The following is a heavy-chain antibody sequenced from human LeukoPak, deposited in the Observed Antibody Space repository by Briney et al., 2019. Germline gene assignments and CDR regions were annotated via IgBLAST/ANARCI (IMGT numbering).Heavy chain of an antibody. D-gene: IGHD1-26*01. V-gene: IGHV4-59*01. Sequence: SETLSLTCTVSGGSISSYYWSWIRQPPGKGLEWIGYIYYSGSTNYNPSLKSRVTISVDTSKNQFSLKLSSVTAADTAVYYCARKFSGGLDYWGQGTLVTVSS. CDR2: IYYSGST. J-gene: IGHJ4*02. CDR3: ARKFSGGLDY. CDR1: GGSISSYY.